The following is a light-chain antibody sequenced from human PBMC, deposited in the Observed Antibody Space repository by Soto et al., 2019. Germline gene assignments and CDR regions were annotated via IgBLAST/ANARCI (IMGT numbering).Light chain of an antibody. V-gene: IGLV2-8*01. CDR3: GSYAGTKNFVV. Sequence: QSALTQPPSASGSPGQSVTISCTGSSSDIGVYDYVSWYQRHPGKAPKLVIYDVTKRPSGVPDRFSGSKSGNTASLTVSGLQAKDEADYFCGSYAGTKNFVVFGGGTKLTVL. CDR1: SSDIGVYDY. J-gene: IGLJ2*01. CDR2: DVT.